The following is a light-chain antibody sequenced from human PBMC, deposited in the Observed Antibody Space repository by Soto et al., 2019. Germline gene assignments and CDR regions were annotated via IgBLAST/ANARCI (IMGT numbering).Light chain of an antibody. Sequence: EVVLPQFPGTLSLSPGESATLSCRASQTVSSNYLAWYQQKPGQAPRLLIYGSSSRATGIPDRFSGSGSGTDVTRTISGLGPEEMAGYYGQQYEGPPWTGGQGTKVDIK. CDR3: QQYEGPPWT. J-gene: IGKJ1*01. CDR2: GSS. V-gene: IGKV3-20*01. CDR1: QTVSSNY.